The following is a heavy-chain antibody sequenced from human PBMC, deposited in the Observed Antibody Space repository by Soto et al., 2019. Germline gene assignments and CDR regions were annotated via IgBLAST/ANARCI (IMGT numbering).Heavy chain of an antibody. J-gene: IGHJ4*02. D-gene: IGHD2-15*01. Sequence: DVQVVQSGGGLVQPGGSLKLSCAASGFAFNDSAMHWFRQASGKGLECVARVRSKPNNYATAYPVSVRGRFTVSRDDSMGTTYLQMNSLKPEDTAMYYCTNNFVWGQGVLVTVSS. V-gene: IGHV3-73*01. CDR2: VRSKPNNYAT. CDR3: TNNFV. CDR1: GFAFNDSA.